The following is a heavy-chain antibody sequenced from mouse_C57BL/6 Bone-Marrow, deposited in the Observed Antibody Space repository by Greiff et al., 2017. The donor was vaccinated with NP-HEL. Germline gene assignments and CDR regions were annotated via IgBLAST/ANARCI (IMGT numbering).Heavy chain of an antibody. CDR1: GFTFSDYG. CDR3: ARNYATVVAHWYFDV. J-gene: IGHJ1*03. Sequence: EVQVVESGGGLVKPGGSLKLSCAASGFTFSDYGMHWVRQAPEKGLEWVAYISSGSSTIYYADTVKGRFTISRDNAKNTLFLQMTSLRSEDTAMYYCARNYATVVAHWYFDVWGTGTTVTVSS. V-gene: IGHV5-17*01. D-gene: IGHD1-1*01. CDR2: ISSGSSTI.